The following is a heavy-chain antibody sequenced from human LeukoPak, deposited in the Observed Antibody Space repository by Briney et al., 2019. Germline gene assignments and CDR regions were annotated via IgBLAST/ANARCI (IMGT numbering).Heavy chain of an antibody. Sequence: ASVKVSCKASGYTFTGYYMHWVRQAPGQGLEWMGWINPNSGGTNYAQKFQGRVTMTRDTSISTAYMELSRLRSDDTAVYYCAVIQVGADAFDIWGQGTMVTVSS. V-gene: IGHV1-2*02. CDR1: GYTFTGYY. J-gene: IGHJ3*02. CDR3: AVIQVGADAFDI. D-gene: IGHD1-26*01. CDR2: INPNSGGT.